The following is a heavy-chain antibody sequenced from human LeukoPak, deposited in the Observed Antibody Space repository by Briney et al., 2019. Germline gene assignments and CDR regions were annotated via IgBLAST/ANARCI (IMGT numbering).Heavy chain of an antibody. V-gene: IGHV3-21*01. CDR3: ARDKPGYSSSRSPFDI. Sequence: PGGSLRLSCAASGFTFSSYSMNWVRQAPGKGLEWVSSISSSSSYIYYADSVKGRFTISRDNAKNSLYLQMNSLRAEDTDVYYCARDKPGYSSSRSPFDIWGQGTMVTVSS. D-gene: IGHD6-13*01. CDR2: ISSSSSYI. J-gene: IGHJ3*02. CDR1: GFTFSSYS.